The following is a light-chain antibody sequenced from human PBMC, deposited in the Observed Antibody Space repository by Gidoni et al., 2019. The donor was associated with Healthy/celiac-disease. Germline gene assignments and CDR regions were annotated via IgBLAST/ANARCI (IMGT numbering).Light chain of an antibody. CDR1: QSISSW. J-gene: IGKJ2*01. CDR2: KAS. CDR3: QQYNSYLYT. V-gene: IGKV1-5*03. Sequence: DIQMTQSPSNLSASVGDRVTITCRASQSISSWLAWYQQKPGKAPKLLIYKASSLESGVPSRFSGSGSGTEFTLTISSLQPDDFATYYCQQYNSYLYTFGQXTKLEIK.